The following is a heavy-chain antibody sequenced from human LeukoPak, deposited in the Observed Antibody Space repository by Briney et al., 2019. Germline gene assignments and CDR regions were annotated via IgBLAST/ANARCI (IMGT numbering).Heavy chain of an antibody. D-gene: IGHD3-10*01. CDR1: GFTFSSYA. CDR3: ARGLQEYGSGMSEDDY. J-gene: IGHJ4*02. V-gene: IGHV4-34*01. Sequence: LRLSCAASGFTFSSYAMHWVRQPPGKGLEWIGEINHSGSTNYNPSLKSRVTISVDTSKNQFSLKLSSVTAADTAVYYCARGLQEYGSGMSEDDYWGQGTLVTVSS. CDR2: INHSGST.